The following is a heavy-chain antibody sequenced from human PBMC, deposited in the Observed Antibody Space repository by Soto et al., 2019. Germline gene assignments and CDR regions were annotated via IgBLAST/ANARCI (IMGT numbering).Heavy chain of an antibody. J-gene: IGHJ6*03. CDR3: ARTDYYYYYMDX. CDR2: INWNGGST. V-gene: IGHV3-20*01. Sequence: SLRLSCAASGFTFDDYGMSWVRQAPGKGLEWVSGINWNGGSTGYADSVKGRFTISRDNAKNSLYLQMNSLRAEDTALYHCARTDYYYYYMDXWGKGTTVTVSS. CDR1: GFTFDDYG.